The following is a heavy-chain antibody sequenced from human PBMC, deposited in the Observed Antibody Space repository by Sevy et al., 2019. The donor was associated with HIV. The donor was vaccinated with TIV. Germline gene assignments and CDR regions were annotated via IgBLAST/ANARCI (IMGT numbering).Heavy chain of an antibody. CDR3: ARSLYGDYVFDY. V-gene: IGHV4-30-4*01. CDR1: GGPISSGDYY. D-gene: IGHD4-17*01. J-gene: IGHJ4*02. CDR2: IYYSGST. Sequence: SETLSLTCTVSGGPISSGDYYWSWIRQPPGKGLEWIGYIYYSGSTYYNPSLKSRVTISVDTSKNQFSLKLSSVTAADTAVYYCARSLYGDYVFDYWGQGTLVTVSS.